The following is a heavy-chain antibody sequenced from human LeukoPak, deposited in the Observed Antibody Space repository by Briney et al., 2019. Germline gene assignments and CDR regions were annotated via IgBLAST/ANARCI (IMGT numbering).Heavy chain of an antibody. V-gene: IGHV3-30*02. CDR2: IRYDGSNK. J-gene: IGHJ4*02. CDR3: AKDPSFRPGYFDY. Sequence: GGSLRLSCAASGFTFSSYGMHWVRQAPGKGLEWVAFIRYDGSNKYYADSVRGRFTISRDNSKNTLYLQMNSLRAEDTAVYYRAKDPSFRPGYFDYWGQGTLVTVSS. CDR1: GFTFSSYG.